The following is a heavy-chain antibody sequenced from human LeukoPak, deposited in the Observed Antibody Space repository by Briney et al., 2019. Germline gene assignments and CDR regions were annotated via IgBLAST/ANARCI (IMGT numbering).Heavy chain of an antibody. J-gene: IGHJ3*02. V-gene: IGHV5-51*01. CDR3: ARYANYYDSSGYYYLDAFDI. D-gene: IGHD3-22*01. CDR2: IYPGDSDT. CDR1: GYSFTCYW. Sequence: GESLKISCKGSGYSFTCYWIGWVRQMPGKGLEGMGIIYPGDSDTRYSPSFQGQGTTSADKTISTAYLQWSSLKASDTAMYYCARYANYYDSSGYYYLDAFDIWGQGTMVTVSS.